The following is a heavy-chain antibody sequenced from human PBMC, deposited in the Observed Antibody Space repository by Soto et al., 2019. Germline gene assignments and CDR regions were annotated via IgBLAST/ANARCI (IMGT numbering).Heavy chain of an antibody. Sequence: SVKVSCKASGGTFSSYAISWVLQAPGQGLEWMGGIIPIFGTANYAQKFQGRVTITADKSTSTAYMELSSLRSEDTAVYYCARGGYCSSTSCYDVWFDPWGQGTLVTVSS. CDR1: GGTFSSYA. CDR2: IIPIFGTA. V-gene: IGHV1-69*06. D-gene: IGHD2-2*01. CDR3: ARGGYCSSTSCYDVWFDP. J-gene: IGHJ5*02.